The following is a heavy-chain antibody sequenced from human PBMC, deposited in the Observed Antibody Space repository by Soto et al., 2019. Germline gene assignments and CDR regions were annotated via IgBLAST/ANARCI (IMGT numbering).Heavy chain of an antibody. Sequence: PSETLSLTCTVSGGSISSGDYYWSWIRQHPGKGLEWIGYIYYSGSTYYNPSLKSRVTISVDTSKNQFSLKLSSVTAADTAVYYCARDKGYDSSGYYDYWGQGTLVTVSS. CDR1: GGSISSGDYY. CDR2: IYYSGST. V-gene: IGHV4-31*03. J-gene: IGHJ4*02. CDR3: ARDKGYDSSGYYDY. D-gene: IGHD3-22*01.